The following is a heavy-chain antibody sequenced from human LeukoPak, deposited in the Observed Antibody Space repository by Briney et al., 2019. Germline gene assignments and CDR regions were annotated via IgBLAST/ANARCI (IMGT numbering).Heavy chain of an antibody. Sequence: GGSLRLSCAASGFTFSSYSMNWVRQAPGKGLEWVSSISSSSSYIYYADSVKGRFTISRDNAKNSLYLQMNSLRAEDTAVYYCARDGVGATNDAFDIRGQGTMVTVSS. D-gene: IGHD1-26*01. CDR2: ISSSSSYI. CDR1: GFTFSSYS. CDR3: ARDGVGATNDAFDI. J-gene: IGHJ3*02. V-gene: IGHV3-21*01.